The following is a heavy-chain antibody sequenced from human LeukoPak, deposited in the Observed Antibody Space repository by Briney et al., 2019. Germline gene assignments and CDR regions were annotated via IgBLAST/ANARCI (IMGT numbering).Heavy chain of an antibody. J-gene: IGHJ4*02. CDR1: GFTFSSYD. CDR2: ISSSSGIM. D-gene: IGHD4-23*01. V-gene: IGHV3-48*01. CDR3: ARSYSGNSDLNY. Sequence: GGSLRLSCAASGFTFSSYDMNWVRQAPGKGLEWVSYISSSSGIMYYADSVKGRFTISRDNAKNALFLQMNSLRAEDTAVYYRARSYSGNSDLNYWGQGTLVTVSS.